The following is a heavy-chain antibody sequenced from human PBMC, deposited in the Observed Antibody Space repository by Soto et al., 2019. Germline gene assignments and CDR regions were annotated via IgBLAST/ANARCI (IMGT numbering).Heavy chain of an antibody. V-gene: IGHV1-69*13. CDR3: ARGLNDYGDYSWYDP. D-gene: IGHD4-17*01. CDR1: GGTLSSYA. Sequence: VKVSCKASGGTLSSYAISWVRQAPGQGLEWMGGIIPIFGTANYAQKFQGRVTITADESTSTAYMELSSLRSEDTAVYYCARGLNDYGDYSWYDPWGQGTLVTVSS. J-gene: IGHJ5*02. CDR2: IIPIFGTA.